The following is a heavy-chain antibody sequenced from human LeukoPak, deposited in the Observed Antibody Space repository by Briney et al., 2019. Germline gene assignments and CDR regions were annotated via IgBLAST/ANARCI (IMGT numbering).Heavy chain of an antibody. Sequence: PGGSLRLSCAASGFTFDDYAMPWVRQAPGKGLEWVSGISWNSGSIGYADSVKGRFTISRDNAKNSLYLQMNSLRAEDTALYYCAKATLKGGAFDIWGQGTMVTVSS. CDR1: GFTFDDYA. CDR2: ISWNSGSI. J-gene: IGHJ3*02. V-gene: IGHV3-9*01. CDR3: AKATLKGGAFDI.